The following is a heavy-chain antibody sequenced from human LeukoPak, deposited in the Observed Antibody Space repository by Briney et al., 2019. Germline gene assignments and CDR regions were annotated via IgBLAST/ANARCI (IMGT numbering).Heavy chain of an antibody. Sequence: PSETLSLTCTVSGGPTSGYSWNWFRHPPGKGLEWIGYVHYSGDTSYNPSLKSRVSVSLDTSKNQFSLKLSSVTAADTAIYYCARDQRIDYGDYFDDWGQGTLVTVSS. V-gene: IGHV4-59*01. J-gene: IGHJ4*02. CDR2: VHYSGDT. D-gene: IGHD3-16*01. CDR1: GGPTSGYS. CDR3: ARDQRIDYGDYFDD.